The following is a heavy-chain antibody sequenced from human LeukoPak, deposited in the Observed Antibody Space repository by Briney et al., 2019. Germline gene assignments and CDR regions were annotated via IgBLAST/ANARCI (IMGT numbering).Heavy chain of an antibody. J-gene: IGHJ6*03. D-gene: IGHD2-15*01. V-gene: IGHV4-30-4*07. CDR2: FYYSGST. Sequence: SQTLSLTCAVSGVSINSGGFSWNWLRQPPGKGLEWMGYFYYSGSTYYNPSLKSRVTISVDTSKNQFSLKLSSVTAEDTAVYYCARVLRYCSGGNCYSGGLGYMDVWGKGTTVTISS. CDR3: ARVLRYCSGGNCYSGGLGYMDV. CDR1: GVSINSGGFS.